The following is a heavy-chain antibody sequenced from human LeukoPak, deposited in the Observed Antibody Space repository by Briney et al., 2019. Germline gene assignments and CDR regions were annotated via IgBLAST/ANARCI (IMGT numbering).Heavy chain of an antibody. D-gene: IGHD4-17*01. CDR3: ARVSPNTVTTLQYFDY. CDR2: ISSTSSSYI. CDR1: GFTFLSYS. V-gene: IGHV3-21*01. J-gene: IGHJ4*02. Sequence: GGSLRLSCAASGFTFLSYSMNWVRQAPGKGLEWVSSISSTSSSYIYYADSVKGRFTISRDNAKNSLYLQMNSPRAEDTAVYYCARVSPNTVTTLQYFDYWGQGTLVTVSS.